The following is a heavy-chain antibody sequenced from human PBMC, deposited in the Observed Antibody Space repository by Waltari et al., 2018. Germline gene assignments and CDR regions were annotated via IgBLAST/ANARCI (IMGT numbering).Heavy chain of an antibody. J-gene: IGHJ4*02. D-gene: IGHD5-12*01. CDR1: GYSIRSVYY. Sequence: QMLLQESGPELVKPSETLSLTCDVSGYSIRSVYYWGWIRQPPGQGLEWIGKIYQSGSTFYNPSLKSRVTISVDTSKNQFTLKLSSVTAADTAVYYCARIDYIGYCDFWGRGTLVTVSS. CDR3: ARIDYIGYCDF. CDR2: IYQSGST. V-gene: IGHV4-38-2*01.